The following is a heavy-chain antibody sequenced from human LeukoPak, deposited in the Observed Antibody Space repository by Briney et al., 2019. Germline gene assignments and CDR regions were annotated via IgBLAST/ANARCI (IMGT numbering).Heavy chain of an antibody. CDR1: GFTFSSYS. CDR3: ARVYYDSSGYYQLDY. D-gene: IGHD3-22*01. CDR2: ISSSSSYI. Sequence: GRSLRLSCAASGFTFSSYSMNWVRQAPGKGLEWVSSISSSSSYIYYADSVKGRFTISRDNAKNSLYLQMNSLRAEDTAAYYCARVYYDSSGYYQLDYWGQGTLVTVSS. J-gene: IGHJ4*02. V-gene: IGHV3-21*01.